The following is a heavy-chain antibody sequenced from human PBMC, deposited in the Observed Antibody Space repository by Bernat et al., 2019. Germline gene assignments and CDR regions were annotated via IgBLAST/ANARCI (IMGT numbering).Heavy chain of an antibody. Sequence: QVQLVESGGGVVQPGRSLRLSCAASGFTFSSYAMHWVRQAPGKGLEWVAVISYDGSNKYYADSVKGRFTISRDNSKNTLYLQMHSLRAEDTAVYYWARGGVDIWGQGTMVTVSS. V-gene: IGHV3-30-3*01. J-gene: IGHJ3*02. CDR3: ARGGVDI. CDR2: ISYDGSNK. CDR1: GFTFSSYA. D-gene: IGHD3-10*01.